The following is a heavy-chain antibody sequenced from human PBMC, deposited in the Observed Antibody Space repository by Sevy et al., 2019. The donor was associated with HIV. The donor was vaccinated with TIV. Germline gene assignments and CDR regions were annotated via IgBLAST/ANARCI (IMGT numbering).Heavy chain of an antibody. CDR2: ISSSSSTI. CDR1: GFTFSSYS. Sequence: GGSLRLSCAASGFTFSSYSMNWVRQAPGKGLEWVSYISSSSSTIYYADSLKGRFTIPRDNARNSRYLQMNSLRAEDTAVYYCARDPFIVVVPAAIGWFDPRGQGTLVTVSS. J-gene: IGHJ5*02. CDR3: ARDPFIVVVPAAIGWFDP. D-gene: IGHD2-2*01. V-gene: IGHV3-48*01.